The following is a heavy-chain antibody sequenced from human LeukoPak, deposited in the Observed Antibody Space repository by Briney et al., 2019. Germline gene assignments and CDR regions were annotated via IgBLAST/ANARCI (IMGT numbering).Heavy chain of an antibody. CDR3: ARDNSDSSGYYLGY. CDR2: IYYSGST. CDR1: GGSISSSSYY. Sequence: SETLSLTCTVSGGSISSSSYYWGWIRQPPGKGLEWIGSIYYSGSTYYNPSLKSRVTISVDTSKNQFSLKLSSVTAADTAVYYCARDNSDSSGYYLGYWGQGTLVTVSS. V-gene: IGHV4-39*07. J-gene: IGHJ4*02. D-gene: IGHD3-22*01.